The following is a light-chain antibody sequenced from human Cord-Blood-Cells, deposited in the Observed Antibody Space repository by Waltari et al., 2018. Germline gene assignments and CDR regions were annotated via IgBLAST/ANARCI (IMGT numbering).Light chain of an antibody. CDR2: EVS. J-gene: IGLJ1*01. CDR3: SSYTSSSTGV. CDR1: SSAVGGYNY. Sequence: QSALTQPASVSGSPGQSIPISCTGTSSAVGGYNYVSWYQQHPGKAPKLMIYEVSNRPSGVSNRFSGSKSGNTASLTISGLQAEDEADYYCSSYTSSSTGVFGTGTKVTVL. V-gene: IGLV2-14*01.